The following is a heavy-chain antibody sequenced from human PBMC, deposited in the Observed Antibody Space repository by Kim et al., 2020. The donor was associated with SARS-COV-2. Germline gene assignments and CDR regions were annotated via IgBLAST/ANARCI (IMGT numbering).Heavy chain of an antibody. CDR1: GYTFTTHK. CDR2: INPSDGVT. Sequence: ASVKVSCKATGYTFTTHKMHWVRQAPGQGLEWMGMINPSDGVTAYAQKFQGRVSMTRDTSTSTVHMELSSLRSEDTAVYYCARVLTSTSGWFHFDYWGQGTLVTVSS. J-gene: IGHJ4*02. CDR3: ARVLTSTSGWFHFDY. D-gene: IGHD6-19*01. V-gene: IGHV1-46*01.